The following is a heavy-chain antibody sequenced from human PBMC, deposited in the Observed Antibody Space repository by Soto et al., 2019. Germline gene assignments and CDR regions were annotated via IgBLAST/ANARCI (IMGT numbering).Heavy chain of an antibody. Sequence: SVKVSCKASGGTFSSYAISWVRQAPGQGLEWMGGIIPIFGTANYAQKFQGRVTITADESTSTAYMELSSLRSEDTAVYYCASHFGGSGYEDYYYGMDVWGQGTTVTVSS. V-gene: IGHV1-69*13. CDR2: IIPIFGTA. D-gene: IGHD5-12*01. J-gene: IGHJ6*02. CDR1: GGTFSSYA. CDR3: ASHFGGSGYEDYYYGMDV.